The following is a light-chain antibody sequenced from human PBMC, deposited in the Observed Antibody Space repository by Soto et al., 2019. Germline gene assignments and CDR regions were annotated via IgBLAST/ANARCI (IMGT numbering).Light chain of an antibody. J-gene: IGKJ4*01. V-gene: IGKV3-11*01. CDR1: QSVSNNY. CDR3: QQRSNWPPLT. Sequence: EIVLTQSPGTLSLSPGERATLSCRASQSVSNNYLAWYQHKPGQAPRLLIYDASNRATGIPARFSGSGSGTDFTLTISSLEPEDFAIYYCQQRSNWPPLTFGGGTKVDIK. CDR2: DAS.